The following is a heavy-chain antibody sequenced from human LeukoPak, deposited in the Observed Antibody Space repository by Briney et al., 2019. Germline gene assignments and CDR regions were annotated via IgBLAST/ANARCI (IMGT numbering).Heavy chain of an antibody. CDR2: IYHSGST. J-gene: IGHJ4*02. CDR3: AREVDGLSRHFDY. D-gene: IGHD6-19*01. V-gene: IGHV4-38-2*02. CDR1: GYSISSGYY. Sequence: SETLSLTCAVSGYSISSGYYRGWIRQPPGKGLEWIGSIYHSGSTNYSPSLKSRVTILVDTSKKQFSLKLSSVTATDTAVYYCAREVDGLSRHFDYWGQGTLVTVSS.